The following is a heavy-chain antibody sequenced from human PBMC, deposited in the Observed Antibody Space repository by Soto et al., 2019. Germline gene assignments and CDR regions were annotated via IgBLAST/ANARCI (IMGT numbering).Heavy chain of an antibody. CDR3: ATAEVDY. CDR1: GFNFGNNW. CDR2: MNSDGRTT. J-gene: IGHJ4*02. Sequence: PVGSLRLSCADSGFNFGNNWMHWVRQAPGKGLEWVSRMNSDGRTTNYADSVKGRFTVSRDNAKNTLYLQMNSLRAEDTAVYYCATAEVDYWGPGTLVTVSS. V-gene: IGHV3-74*01.